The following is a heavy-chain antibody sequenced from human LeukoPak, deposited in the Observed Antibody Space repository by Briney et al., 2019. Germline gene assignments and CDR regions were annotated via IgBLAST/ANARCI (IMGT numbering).Heavy chain of an antibody. V-gene: IGHV1-69*05. D-gene: IGHD2-2*02. J-gene: IGHJ6*03. CDR2: IIPIFGTA. CDR1: GGTFSSYA. Sequence: SVKVSCKASGGTFSSYAISWVRQAPGQGLEWMGGIIPIFGTANYAQKFQGRVTITTDESTSTAYMELSSLRSEDTAVYYCARDSYCSSTSCYRRRDYYYYYMDVWGKGTTVTVSS. CDR3: ARDSYCSSTSCYRRRDYYYYYMDV.